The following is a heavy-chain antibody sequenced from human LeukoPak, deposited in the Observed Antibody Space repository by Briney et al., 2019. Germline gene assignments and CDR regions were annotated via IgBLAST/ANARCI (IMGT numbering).Heavy chain of an antibody. CDR1: GYTFNDYY. CDR2: VDLEDGDT. CDR3: ARGSRSFDWLRSYFDF. D-gene: IGHD3-9*01. J-gene: IGHJ4*02. V-gene: IGHV1-69-2*01. Sequence: APVKVSCKASGYTFNDYYIHWVQQAPGKGLEWMGRVDLEDGDTIYAEKFQGRVTITADTSTDTAFMDLSSLTSFDTAVYYCARGSRSFDWLRSYFDFWGQGTLVSVSP.